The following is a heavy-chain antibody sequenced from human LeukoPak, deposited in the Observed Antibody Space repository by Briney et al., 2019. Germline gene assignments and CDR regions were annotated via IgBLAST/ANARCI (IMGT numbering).Heavy chain of an antibody. CDR3: ARDPRNMGLDP. Sequence: TGGSLRLSCAASGFTFSSYAMHWVRQAPGKGLEWVAVISYDGSNKYYADSVKGRFTISRDNSKNTLYLQMNSLRADDTAVYYCARDPRNMGLDPWGQGTLVTVSS. CDR2: ISYDGSNK. V-gene: IGHV3-30*04. D-gene: IGHD2/OR15-2a*01. J-gene: IGHJ5*02. CDR1: GFTFSSYA.